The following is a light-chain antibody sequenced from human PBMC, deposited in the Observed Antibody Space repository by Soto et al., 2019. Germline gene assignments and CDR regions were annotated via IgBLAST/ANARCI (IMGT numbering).Light chain of an antibody. CDR2: LNRDGSH. CDR1: SGHSSYA. J-gene: IGLJ3*02. V-gene: IGLV4-69*01. Sequence: QSVLTQSPSASASLGASVKLTCTLSSGHSSYAIAWHQQQPEKGPRYLMILNRDGSHSKGDGIPDRFSGSSSGAERYLTISSLQSEDEADYYCQTWGTGIWVFGGGTKLTVL. CDR3: QTWGTGIWV.